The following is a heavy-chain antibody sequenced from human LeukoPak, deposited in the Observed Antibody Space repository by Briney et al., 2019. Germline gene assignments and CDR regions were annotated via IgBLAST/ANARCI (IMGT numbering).Heavy chain of an antibody. J-gene: IGHJ4*02. Sequence: SETLSLTCTVFGGSIESSSYYWGWIRQPPGKGLEWIGSIYYSGRTYYNPSLKSRVTISVDTSKNQSSLKLSSVTAAYPAVCIGPESPPECCNSGYYYVTLDYFDCWGQGTLVTVSS. CDR2: IYYSGRT. CDR1: GGSIESSSYY. D-gene: IGHD3-22*01. V-gene: IGHV4-39*01. CDR3: PESPPECCNSGYYYVTLDYFDC.